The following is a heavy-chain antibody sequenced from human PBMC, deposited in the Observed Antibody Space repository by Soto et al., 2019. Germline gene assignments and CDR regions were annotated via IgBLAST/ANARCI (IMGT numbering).Heavy chain of an antibody. Sequence: SVKVSCKASGGTFSSYAISWVRQAPGQGLEWMGGIIPIFGTANYAQKFQGRVTITADKSTSTAYMELSSLRSEDTAVYYCAIKTITMIVVVTYYCMDFCGPGPTVTVSS. V-gene: IGHV1-69*06. CDR3: AIKTITMIVVVTYYCMDF. CDR2: IIPIFGTA. CDR1: GGTFSSYA. J-gene: IGHJ6*02. D-gene: IGHD3-22*01.